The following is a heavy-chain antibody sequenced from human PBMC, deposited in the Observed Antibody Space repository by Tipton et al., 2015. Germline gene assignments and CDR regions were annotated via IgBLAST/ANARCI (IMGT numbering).Heavy chain of an antibody. V-gene: IGHV3-53*01. Sequence: SLRLSCAVSGFTVSSNYMTWARQAPGKGLEWVSLINTAGGTYYIDSVKGRFTISRDSSKNTLYLQMNTLRAEDTALYYCARGGGVGSSGYFYSDYWGQGTLVTVSS. J-gene: IGHJ4*02. CDR1: GFTVSSNY. CDR2: INTAGGT. D-gene: IGHD3-22*01. CDR3: ARGGGVGSSGYFYSDY.